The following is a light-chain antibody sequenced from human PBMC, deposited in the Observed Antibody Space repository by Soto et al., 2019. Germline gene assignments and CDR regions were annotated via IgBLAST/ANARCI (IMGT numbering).Light chain of an antibody. Sequence: EIVLTQSPGTLSLSPGGRATRSCRASQSVTSNYLAWYQQKPGQAPRPLIYDASTRAAAIPARFSGSGSGTDFTLTISSLEPEDFAVYYCQQRSTFGQGTRLEI. CDR1: QSVTSNY. V-gene: IGKV3D-20*02. J-gene: IGKJ5*01. CDR2: DAS. CDR3: QQRST.